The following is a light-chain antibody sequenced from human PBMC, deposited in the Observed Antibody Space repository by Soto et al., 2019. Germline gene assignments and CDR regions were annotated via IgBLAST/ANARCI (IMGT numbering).Light chain of an antibody. CDR1: QSVSNNY. Sequence: EVVLTQSPGTLSLSPRERATLSCRASQSVSNNYLAWYQHKPGQAPRLLIYGASNRAPGIPDRFSGSGSGPDFTLTISRLEPEAFAVYYCQQYAASPRTFGQGTLVEV. J-gene: IGKJ1*01. CDR3: QQYAASPRT. CDR2: GAS. V-gene: IGKV3-20*01.